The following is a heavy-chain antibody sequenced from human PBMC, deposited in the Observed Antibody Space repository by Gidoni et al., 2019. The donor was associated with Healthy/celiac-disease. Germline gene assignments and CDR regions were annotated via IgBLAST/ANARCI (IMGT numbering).Heavy chain of an antibody. CDR2: ISYDGSNK. J-gene: IGHJ4*02. D-gene: IGHD4-17*01. Sequence: QVQLVESGGGVVQPGRSLRLSCAASGITFSSYGMPWVRQAPGKGLEWVAVISYDGSNKYYSDSVKGRFTISRDNSKNTLYLQMNSLRAEDTAVYYCAKSAFPVQVYGDYDGSLMDYWGQGTLVTVSS. CDR3: AKSAFPVQVYGDYDGSLMDY. CDR1: GITFSSYG. V-gene: IGHV3-30*18.